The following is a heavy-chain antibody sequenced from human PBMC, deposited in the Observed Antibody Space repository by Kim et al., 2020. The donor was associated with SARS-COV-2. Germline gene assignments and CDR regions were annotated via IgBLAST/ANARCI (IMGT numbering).Heavy chain of an antibody. J-gene: IGHJ2*01. CDR3: TRAGAPGIDWYFDL. Sequence: GGSLRLSCGASGFTLSSYWIHWVRQLPGKGLVWVSHINSDGTNTRYADSVKGRFTISRDSAKNTLYLQMNTLRAEDTGVYYCTRAGAPGIDWYFDLWGCGTLVTVSS. CDR2: INSDGTNT. D-gene: IGHD6-13*01. CDR1: GFTLSSYW. V-gene: IGHV3-74*01.